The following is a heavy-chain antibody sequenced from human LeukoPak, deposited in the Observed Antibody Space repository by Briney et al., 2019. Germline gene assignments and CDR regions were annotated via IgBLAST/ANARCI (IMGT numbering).Heavy chain of an antibody. D-gene: IGHD2-15*01. J-gene: IGHJ6*03. Sequence: ASVKVSCKASGYTFTSYGISWVRQAPGQGLEWMGWINAGNGNTKYSQEFQGRVTITRDTSASTAYMELSSLRSEDMAVYYCARGGGYCSAGSCYSRYYYYYYMDVWGKGTTVTVSS. CDR3: ARGGGYCSAGSCYSRYYYYYYMDV. CDR2: INAGNGNT. CDR1: GYTFTSYG. V-gene: IGHV1-3*03.